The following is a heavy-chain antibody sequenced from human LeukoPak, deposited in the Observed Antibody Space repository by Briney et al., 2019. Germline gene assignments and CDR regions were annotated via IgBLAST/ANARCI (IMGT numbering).Heavy chain of an antibody. CDR1: GGSISSSSYY. CDR3: ARRLYYYGSGSYLGSFDP. D-gene: IGHD3-10*01. Sequence: SETLSLTCTVSGGSISSSSYYWGWIRQPPGKGLEWIGSIYYSGSTYYNPSLKSRVTISVDTSNNQFSLKLSSVTAADTAVYYCARRLYYYGSGSYLGSFDPWGQGTLVTVSS. CDR2: IYYSGST. J-gene: IGHJ5*02. V-gene: IGHV4-39*01.